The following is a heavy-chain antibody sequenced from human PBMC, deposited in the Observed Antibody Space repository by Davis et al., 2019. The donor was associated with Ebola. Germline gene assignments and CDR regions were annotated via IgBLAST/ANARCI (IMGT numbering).Heavy chain of an antibody. J-gene: IGHJ4*02. Sequence: SLKISCAASEFTFDDYAMHWVRQAPGKGLEWVSGISWNSGNIGYADSVKGRFTISRDNAKNSLYLQMNSLRTDDTALYYCAKGRCSGGICHFDYWGQGTLVTVSS. V-gene: IGHV3-9*01. D-gene: IGHD2-15*01. CDR2: ISWNSGNI. CDR1: EFTFDDYA. CDR3: AKGRCSGGICHFDY.